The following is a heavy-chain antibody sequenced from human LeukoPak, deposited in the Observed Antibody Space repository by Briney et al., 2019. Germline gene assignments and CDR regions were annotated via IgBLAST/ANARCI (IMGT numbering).Heavy chain of an antibody. J-gene: IGHJ6*03. D-gene: IGHD2-2*01. CDR3: ARAALSAPTRFYYYYMDL. V-gene: IGHV3-20*01. CDR2: LNWNAGSI. CDR1: GFRFDDYG. Sequence: PGGSLRLSCAASGFRFDDYGMNWVRQAPGKGLEWVAGLNWNAGSIGYADSVKGRFTISRDNAKNSLYLQMNSLRAEDTALYPCARAALSAPTRFYYYYMDLWGKGTTVTVSS.